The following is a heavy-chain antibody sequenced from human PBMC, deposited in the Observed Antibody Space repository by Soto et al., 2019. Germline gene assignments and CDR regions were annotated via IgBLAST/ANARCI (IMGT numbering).Heavy chain of an antibody. CDR1: GYMFVTYG. J-gene: IGHJ4*02. D-gene: IGHD3-10*01. CDR3: ARDLDGSGSYYTDY. V-gene: IGHV1-18*01. CDR2: ISAYNVNT. Sequence: ASVKVSCKASGYMFVTYGINWVRQAPGQGLEWMGWISAYNVNTKYAQNLQGRVTMTTDASTSTAYMEMRGLRSDDTAVYYCARDLDGSGSYYTDYWGPGTLVTVSS.